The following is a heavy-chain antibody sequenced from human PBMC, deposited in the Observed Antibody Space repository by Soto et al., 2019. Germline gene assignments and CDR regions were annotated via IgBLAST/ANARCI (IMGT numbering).Heavy chain of an antibody. CDR2: IIPILGIA. CDR3: ARVELMVRGVIGWFDP. D-gene: IGHD3-10*01. J-gene: IGHJ5*02. Sequence: GASVKVSCKASGGTFSSYTVSWVRQAPGQGLEWMGRIIPILGIANYAQKFQGRVTITADKSTSTAYMELSSLRSEDTAVYYCARVELMVRGVIGWFDPWGQGTLVTVSS. V-gene: IGHV1-69*02. CDR1: GGTFSSYT.